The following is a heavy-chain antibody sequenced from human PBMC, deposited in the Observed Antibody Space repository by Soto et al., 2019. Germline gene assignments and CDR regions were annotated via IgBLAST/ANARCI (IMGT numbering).Heavy chain of an antibody. CDR2: IIPKLGSA. CDR1: GGGNLRDYR. D-gene: IGHD2-21*02. CDR3: ARGGGGYNSGAVY. V-gene: IGHV1-69*01. Sequence: QVQLVQSGAEVKKPGSSVQVSCKASGGGNLRDYRTTWVRQAPGQGLEWMGGIIPKLGSANYAQNFQGRVTITADESTSTVYMELRSLRSEDTAVYDCARGGGGYNSGAVYWGQGTPVTVSS. J-gene: IGHJ4*02.